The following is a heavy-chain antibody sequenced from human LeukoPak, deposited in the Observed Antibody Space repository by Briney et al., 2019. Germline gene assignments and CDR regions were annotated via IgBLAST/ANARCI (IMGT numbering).Heavy chain of an antibody. CDR2: ISAYNGNT. CDR3: ASLTVEMATIYAFDY. CDR1: GYTFTSYG. V-gene: IGHV1-18*01. J-gene: IGHJ4*02. Sequence: GASVKVSCKASGYTFTSYGISWVRQAPGQGLEWMGWISAYNGNTNYAQKLQGRVTMTTDTSTSTAYMELRSLRSDDTAVYYCASLTVEMATIYAFDYWGQGTLVTVSS. D-gene: IGHD5-24*01.